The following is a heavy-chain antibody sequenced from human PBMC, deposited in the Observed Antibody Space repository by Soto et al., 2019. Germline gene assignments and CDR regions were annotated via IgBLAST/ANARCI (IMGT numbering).Heavy chain of an antibody. V-gene: IGHV1-69*01. J-gene: IGHJ6*01. Sequence: QVQLVQSGAEVKKPGSSVNVSCKASGGTFSSYAISWVRHAPGQGLEWMGGIIPISGTANYAQKFQGRVTITADESTSTAYMELSSLRSEDTAVYYCARSQGSSTSLEIYYYYYYGMEVWGQGTAVTVSS. CDR2: IIPISGTA. CDR1: GGTFSSYA. D-gene: IGHD2-2*01. CDR3: ARSQGSSTSLEIYYYYYYGMEV.